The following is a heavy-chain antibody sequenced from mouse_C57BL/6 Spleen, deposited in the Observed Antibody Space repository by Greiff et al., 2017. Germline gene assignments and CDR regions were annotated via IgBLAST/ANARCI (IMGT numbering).Heavy chain of an antibody. CDR3: TIYDYDGYYFDY. V-gene: IGHV1-15*01. CDR2: IDPETGGT. CDR1: GYTFTDYE. D-gene: IGHD2-4*01. J-gene: IGHJ2*01. Sequence: QVQLQQSGAELVRPGASVTLSCKASGYTFTDYEMHWVKQTPVHGLEWIGAIDPETGGTAYNQKFKGKAILTADKSSSTAYMELRSLTSEDSAVYYCTIYDYDGYYFDYWGQGTTLTVSS.